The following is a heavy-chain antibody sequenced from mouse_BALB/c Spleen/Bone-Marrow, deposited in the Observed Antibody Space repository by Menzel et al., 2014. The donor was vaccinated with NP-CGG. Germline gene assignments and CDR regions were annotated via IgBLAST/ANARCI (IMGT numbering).Heavy chain of an antibody. Sequence: EVQLVESGPELIKPGASVKMSCKASGYTFTTYVIHWVKQKPGQGLEWIGYINPYNDGTKYNEKFKGKATLTSDKSSSTAYMELSSLTSEDSAVYYCAKDYGNWNFDYWGQGTTLTVSS. CDR3: AKDYGNWNFDY. V-gene: IGHV1-14*01. J-gene: IGHJ2*01. CDR2: INPYNDGT. CDR1: GYTFTTYV. D-gene: IGHD1-1*01.